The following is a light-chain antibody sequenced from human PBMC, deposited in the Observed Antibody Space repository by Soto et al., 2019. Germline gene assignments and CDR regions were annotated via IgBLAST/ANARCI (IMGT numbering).Light chain of an antibody. J-gene: IGKJ5*01. Sequence: EIVFTPSPDTLSLSPGERATLSRRASQSVWSTYLAWYQQKPGPAPRLLIYDASNRATGIPARFSGSGSGTDFTLTISSLEPEDFAVYYCQQRSNWPPSITFGQGTRLEIK. CDR2: DAS. CDR1: QSVWSTY. V-gene: IGKV3-11*01. CDR3: QQRSNWPPSIT.